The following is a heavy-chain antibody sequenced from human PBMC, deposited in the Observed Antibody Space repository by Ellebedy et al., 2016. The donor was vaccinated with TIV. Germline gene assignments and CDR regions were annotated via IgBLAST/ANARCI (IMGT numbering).Heavy chain of an antibody. V-gene: IGHV4-59*08. CDR2: IYYSGST. CDR3: ARMVVNYYFDY. CDR1: GGSISSYY. Sequence: SETLSLTCAVSGGSISSYYWSWIRQPPGKGLEWIGYIYYSGSTNYNPSLKSRVTIPVDTSKNQFSLKLSSVTAADTAVYYCARMVVNYYFDYWGQGTLVTVSS. J-gene: IGHJ4*02. D-gene: IGHD2-21*01.